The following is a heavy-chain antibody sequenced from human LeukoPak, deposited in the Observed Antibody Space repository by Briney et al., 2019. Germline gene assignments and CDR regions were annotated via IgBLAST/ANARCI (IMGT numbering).Heavy chain of an antibody. D-gene: IGHD1-1*01. CDR2: IYASGST. J-gene: IGHJ4*01. Sequence: SETLSLTCTVSGGSISSYYWNWIRQPAGKGLEWIGRIYASGSTNCNPSLKSRVTMSVDTSKNQFSLKLSSVTAADTAVYYCARHMGLGYTYFYPYFDYWGQGTLVTVSS. CDR3: ARHMGLGYTYFYPYFDY. V-gene: IGHV4-4*07. CDR1: GGSISSYY.